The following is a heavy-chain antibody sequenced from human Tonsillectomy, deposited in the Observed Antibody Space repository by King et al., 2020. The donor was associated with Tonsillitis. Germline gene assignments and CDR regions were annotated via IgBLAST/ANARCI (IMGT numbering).Heavy chain of an antibody. CDR1: GFTFSSYA. CDR2: IRGNGGST. V-gene: IGHV3-23*04. J-gene: IGHJ2*01. D-gene: IGHD6-6*01. Sequence: VQLVESGGGLGQPGGSLRLSCAASGFTFSSYAISGVRQAPGEGLGWVSGIRGNGGSTYYADSVKGRLTISRENSQNTLYLQMNRLRVDETAVYYCAKDGLPSIEARPWYFDLWGRGSMVTVSS. CDR3: AKDGLPSIEARPWYFDL.